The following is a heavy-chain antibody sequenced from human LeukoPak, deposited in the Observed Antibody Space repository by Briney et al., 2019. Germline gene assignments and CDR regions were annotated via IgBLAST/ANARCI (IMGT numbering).Heavy chain of an antibody. CDR2: INWNGAWT. Sequence: GGSLSLSCAASGFKFDDYGMSWVRPAPGKGLEWGCDINWNGAWTGYADSVKGRFTISRDNAKKSLYLQMNSLRVEDTAVYYCARGRKATLGLGVYYWYFDLWGRGTLVTVSS. CDR1: GFKFDDYG. D-gene: IGHD5/OR15-5a*01. J-gene: IGHJ2*01. V-gene: IGHV3-20*04. CDR3: ARGRKATLGLGVYYWYFDL.